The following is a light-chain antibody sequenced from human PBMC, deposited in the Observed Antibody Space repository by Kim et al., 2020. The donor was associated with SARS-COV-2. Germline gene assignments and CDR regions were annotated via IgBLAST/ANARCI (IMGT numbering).Light chain of an antibody. Sequence: PASIPCRSRQSLVYSDGNTYMKCVHQRQEQSPRRLSYKVSNRGSGGPDRFSGSGAGTDFTLQISRVEAEDVGVYYCMQGTHWPFTFGPGTKVDIK. V-gene: IGKV2-30*01. CDR3: MQGTHWPFT. CDR2: KVS. CDR1: QSLVYSDGNTY. J-gene: IGKJ3*01.